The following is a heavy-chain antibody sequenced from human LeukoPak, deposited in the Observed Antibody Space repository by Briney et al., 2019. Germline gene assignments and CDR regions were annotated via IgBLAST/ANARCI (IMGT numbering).Heavy chain of an antibody. Sequence: PGRSLRLSCAASGFTFSSYGMHWVRQAPGKGLEWVAVISYDGSNKYYADSVKGRFTISRDNSKNTLYLQMNSLRAEDTAVYYCAKDVPFDYWGQGTLVTVSS. J-gene: IGHJ4*02. CDR2: ISYDGSNK. V-gene: IGHV3-30*18. CDR3: AKDVPFDY. CDR1: GFTFSSYG. D-gene: IGHD6-6*01.